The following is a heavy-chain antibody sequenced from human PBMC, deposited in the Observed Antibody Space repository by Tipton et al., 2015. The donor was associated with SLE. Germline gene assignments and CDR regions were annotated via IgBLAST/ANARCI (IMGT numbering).Heavy chain of an antibody. V-gene: IGHV4-30-4*01. D-gene: IGHD3-10*01. CDR1: GGSIGRVDYY. CDR2: IYYSGST. Sequence: TLSLTCTVYGGSIGRVDYYVGWFPQPPGKGLEWLGYIYYSGSTYYNPSLKSRVTISVDTSKNQFSLKLSSVTAADTAVYYCARDLGYYGSGSYDHWGHGTLVTFSP. CDR3: ARDLGYYGSGSYDH. J-gene: IGHJ5*02.